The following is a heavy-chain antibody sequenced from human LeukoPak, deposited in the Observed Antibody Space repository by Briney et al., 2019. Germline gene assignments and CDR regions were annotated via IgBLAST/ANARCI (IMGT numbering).Heavy chain of an antibody. J-gene: IGHJ3*02. CDR2: ISGSGGST. CDR3: AKALRYFDWPDGAFDI. V-gene: IGHV3-23*01. D-gene: IGHD3-9*01. CDR1: GFTFSSYA. Sequence: GGSLRLSCAASGFTFSSYAMSWVRQAPGKGLEWVSAISGSGGSTYYADSVRGRFTISRDNPRNTMYLQMNSLRAEDTAVYYCAKALRYFDWPDGAFDIWGRGTMVTVSS.